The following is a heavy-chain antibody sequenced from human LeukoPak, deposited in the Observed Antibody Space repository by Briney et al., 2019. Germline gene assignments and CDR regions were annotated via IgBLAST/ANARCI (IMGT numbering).Heavy chain of an antibody. CDR2: IWYDGSNK. D-gene: IGHD2-15*01. J-gene: IGHJ4*02. V-gene: IGHV3-33*06. CDR1: GFTFSSYG. Sequence: GGSLRLSCAASGFTFSSYGMHWVRQAPGKGLEWVAVIWYDGSNKYYADSVKGRFTISRDNSKNTLYLQMNSLRAEDTAVYYCAKDLRPVVVVAATYDYWGQGPWSLSPQ. CDR3: AKDLRPVVVVAATYDY.